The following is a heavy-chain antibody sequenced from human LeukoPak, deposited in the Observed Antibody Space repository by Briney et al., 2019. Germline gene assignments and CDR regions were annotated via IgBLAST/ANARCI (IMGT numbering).Heavy chain of an antibody. CDR2: IRYDGSNK. D-gene: IGHD3-22*01. V-gene: IGHV3-30*02. CDR3: AKDTNYYDSSGYSPFDY. Sequence: GGSLRLSCAASGFTFSSYGMHWVRQAPGKGLEWVAFIRYDGSNKYYADSVKGRFTISGDNSKNTLYLQMNSLRAEDTAVYYCAKDTNYYDSSGYSPFDYWGQGTLVTVSS. CDR1: GFTFSSYG. J-gene: IGHJ4*02.